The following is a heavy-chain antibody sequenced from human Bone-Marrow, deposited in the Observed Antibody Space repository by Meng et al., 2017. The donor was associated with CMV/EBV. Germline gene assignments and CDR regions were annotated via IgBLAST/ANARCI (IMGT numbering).Heavy chain of an antibody. J-gene: IGHJ4*02. V-gene: IGHV5-51*01. CDR1: GSSFSSYW. CDR3: ARRDDGSGSYY. D-gene: IGHD3-10*01. Sequence: CCKGSGSSFSSYWTRGGGQMPGGGLDWVGITYTSDSNTRHSPSSQGQVTISADKSLSTASVPGSSLKASDTAMYYCARRDDGSGSYYWGQGTLVTVSS. CDR2: TYTSDSNT.